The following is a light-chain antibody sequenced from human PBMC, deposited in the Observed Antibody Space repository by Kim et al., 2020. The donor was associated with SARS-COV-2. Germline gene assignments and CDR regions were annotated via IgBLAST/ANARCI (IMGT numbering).Light chain of an antibody. V-gene: IGLV3-1*01. Sequence: SYELTQPPSVSVSPGQTASITCSGDKLGDRYVSWYQQRPGQSPLLVIYQDTKRPSGIPERLSGSTSGNTATLTITGGQAMDEADYYCQAWDSSTLYVFG. CDR1: KLGDRY. CDR3: QAWDSSTLYV. CDR2: QDT. J-gene: IGLJ1*01.